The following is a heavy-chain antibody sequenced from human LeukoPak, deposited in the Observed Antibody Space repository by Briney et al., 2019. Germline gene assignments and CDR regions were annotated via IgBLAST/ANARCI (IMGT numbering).Heavy chain of an antibody. Sequence: VASVKVSCKASGGTFSSYAISWVRQAPGQGLEWMGGIIPIFGTANYAQKFQGRVTITTDESTSTAYMELSSLRSEDTAVYYCARVGVRSPAPYYYYMDVWGKGTTVTVSS. CDR3: ARVGVRSPAPYYYYMDV. J-gene: IGHJ6*03. D-gene: IGHD2-21*01. CDR2: IIPIFGTA. V-gene: IGHV1-69*05. CDR1: GGTFSSYA.